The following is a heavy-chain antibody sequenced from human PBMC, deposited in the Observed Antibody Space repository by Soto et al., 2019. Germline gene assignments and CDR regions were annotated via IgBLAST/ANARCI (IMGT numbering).Heavy chain of an antibody. V-gene: IGHV2-5*01. CDR3: AHSITMVRGPVRYFDY. CDR2: IYWNDDK. D-gene: IGHD3-10*01. CDR1: GFSLSTSGVG. Sequence: GSGPTLMNPTQTLMLTCTFSGFSLSTSGVGVGWISQPPGKALEWLALIYWNDDKRYSPSLKSRLTITKDTSKNQVVLTMTNMDPVDTATYYCAHSITMVRGPVRYFDYWGPGTLVTVSS. J-gene: IGHJ4*02.